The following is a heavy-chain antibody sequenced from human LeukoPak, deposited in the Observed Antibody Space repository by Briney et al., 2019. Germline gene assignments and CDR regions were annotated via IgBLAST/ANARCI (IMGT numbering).Heavy chain of an antibody. D-gene: IGHD3-3*01. Sequence: LGESLKISCKGSGYSFTSYWIGWVRQMPGKGLEWMGIIYPGDSDTRYSPSFQGQVTISADKSISTAYLQWSSLKASDTAMYYRARHANDFWSGYSLDYWGQGTLVTVSS. CDR2: IYPGDSDT. V-gene: IGHV5-51*01. CDR3: ARHANDFWSGYSLDY. J-gene: IGHJ4*02. CDR1: GYSFTSYW.